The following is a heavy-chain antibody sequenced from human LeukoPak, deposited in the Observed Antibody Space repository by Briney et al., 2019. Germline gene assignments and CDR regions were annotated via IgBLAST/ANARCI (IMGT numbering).Heavy chain of an antibody. V-gene: IGHV1-18*01. CDR3: ATAAGRRWLQFVSFDY. CDR2: ISAYNGNT. D-gene: IGHD5-24*01. J-gene: IGHJ4*02. Sequence: GASVKVSCKASGYTFTSYGISWVRQAPGQGLEWMGWISAYNGNTNYAQKLQGRVTMTEDTSTDTAYMELSSLRSEDTAVYYCATAAGRRWLQFVSFDYWGQRTLVTVSS. CDR1: GYTFTSYG.